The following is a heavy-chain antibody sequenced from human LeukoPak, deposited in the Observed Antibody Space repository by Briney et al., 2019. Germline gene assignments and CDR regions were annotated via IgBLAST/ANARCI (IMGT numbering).Heavy chain of an antibody. V-gene: IGHV1-69*04. CDR3: ARDQVAGTGWFDY. CDR1: GGTFSSYA. Sequence: SVKVSCKASGGTFSSYAISWVRQAPGQGLEWMGRIIPIFGIANYAQKFQGRVTITADKSTSTAYMELSSLGSEDTAVYYCARDQVAGTGWFDYWGQGTLVTVSS. CDR2: IIPIFGIA. J-gene: IGHJ4*02. D-gene: IGHD6-19*01.